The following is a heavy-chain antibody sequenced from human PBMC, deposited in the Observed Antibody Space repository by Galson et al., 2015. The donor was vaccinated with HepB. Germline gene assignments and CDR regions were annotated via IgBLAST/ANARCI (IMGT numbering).Heavy chain of an antibody. D-gene: IGHD2-2*01. CDR1: GGTFSSYA. V-gene: IGHV1-69*13. CDR3: ARKYQLLEGYNWFDP. CDR2: IIPIFGTA. J-gene: IGHJ5*02. Sequence: SVKVSCKASGGTFSSYAISWVRQAPGQGLEWMGGIIPIFGTANYAQKFQGRVTITADESTSTAYMELSSLRSEDTAVYYCARKYQLLEGYNWFDPWGQGTLVTVSS.